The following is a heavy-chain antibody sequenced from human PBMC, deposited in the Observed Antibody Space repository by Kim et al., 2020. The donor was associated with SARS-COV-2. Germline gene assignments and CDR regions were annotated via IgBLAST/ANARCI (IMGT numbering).Heavy chain of an antibody. D-gene: IGHD4-17*01. Sequence: SETLSLTCTVSGGSISSYYWSWIRQPPGKGLEWIGYIYYSGSTNYNPSLKSRVTISVDTSKNQFSLKLSSVTAADTAVYYCARAIVPVSSLQSRVTTTKKYYYGMDVWGQGTTVTVSS. CDR3: ARAIVPVSSLQSRVTTTKKYYYGMDV. CDR2: IYYSGST. J-gene: IGHJ6*02. CDR1: GGSISSYY. V-gene: IGHV4-59*13.